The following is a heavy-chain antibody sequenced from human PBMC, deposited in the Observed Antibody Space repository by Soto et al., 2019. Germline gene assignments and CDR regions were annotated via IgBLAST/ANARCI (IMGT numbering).Heavy chain of an antibody. V-gene: IGHV1-3*01. J-gene: IGHJ4*02. CDR3: AKSATVPAAIAY. CDR1: GYTFTSYA. CDR2: INAGNGNT. Sequence: GASVKLSCTASGYTFTSYAMHWVRQATGQRLEWMGWINAGNGNTKYSQKFQGRVTITRDTSASTAYMELSSLRSEDTAVYYCAKSATVPAAIAYWGQGTLVTVS. D-gene: IGHD2-2*02.